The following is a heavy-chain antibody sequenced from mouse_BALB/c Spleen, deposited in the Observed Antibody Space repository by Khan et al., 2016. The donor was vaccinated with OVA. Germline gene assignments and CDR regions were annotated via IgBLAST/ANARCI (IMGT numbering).Heavy chain of an antibody. D-gene: IGHD2-2*01. J-gene: IGHJ3*01. CDR2: IDPFSGDT. CDR1: GYSFTTYY. CDR3: TRHGYRAWLTY. V-gene: IGHV1S135*01. Sequence: VQLQQSGPELMKPWASGKISCKASGYSFTTYYIHWVKQSHGKSLEWIGYIDPFSGDTTYNQKFKGMATLTVDKSSSTAYIHLSNLTSEDSAAYCGTRHGYRAWLTYWGQGTLVTVSA.